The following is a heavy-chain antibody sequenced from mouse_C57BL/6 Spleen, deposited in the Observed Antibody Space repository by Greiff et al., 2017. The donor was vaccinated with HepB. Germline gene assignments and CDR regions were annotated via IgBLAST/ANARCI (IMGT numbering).Heavy chain of an antibody. CDR1: GYTFTSYG. CDR2: IYPRSGNT. Sequence: QVQLQQSGAELARPGASVKLSCKASGYTFTSYGISWVKQRTGQGLEWIGEIYPRSGNTYYNEKFKGKATLTADKSSSTAYMELRSLTSEDSAVDFCARDSNPPSWFAYWGQGTLVTVSA. CDR3: ARDSNPPSWFAY. J-gene: IGHJ3*01. V-gene: IGHV1-81*01. D-gene: IGHD2-5*01.